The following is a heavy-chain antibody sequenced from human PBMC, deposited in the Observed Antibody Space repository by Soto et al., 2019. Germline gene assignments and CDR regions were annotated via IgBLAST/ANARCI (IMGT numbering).Heavy chain of an antibody. V-gene: IGHV5-51*01. Sequence: GESLKISCKGSGYSFTSYWIGWVRQMPGKGLEWMGIIYPGDSDTRYSPSFQGQVTISADKSISTAYLQWSSLKASDTAMYYCARQSTSGWYDYYYYYGMDVWGQGTTVTV. J-gene: IGHJ6*02. CDR3: ARQSTSGWYDYYYYYGMDV. CDR2: IYPGDSDT. CDR1: GYSFTSYW. D-gene: IGHD6-19*01.